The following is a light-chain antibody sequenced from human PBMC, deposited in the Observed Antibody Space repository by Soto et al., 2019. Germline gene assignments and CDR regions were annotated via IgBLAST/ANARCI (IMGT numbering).Light chain of an antibody. CDR2: DND. CDR3: GTWDDRLDGNYV. CDR1: SSNIGDNY. J-gene: IGLJ1*01. Sequence: QSVLTQPPSVSAAPGQQVTISCSGSSSNIGDNYVSWYQHLPGTAPKLVVYDNDRRPSGIPGRFSGSKSGTSATLVITGLQTGDEADYYCGTWDDRLDGNYVFGTGTKLNVL. V-gene: IGLV1-51*01.